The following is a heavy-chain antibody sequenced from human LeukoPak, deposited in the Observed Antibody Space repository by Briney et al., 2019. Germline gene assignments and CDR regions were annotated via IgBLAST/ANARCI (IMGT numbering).Heavy chain of an antibody. CDR2: IYYSGST. D-gene: IGHD5-18*01. J-gene: IGHJ4*02. V-gene: IGHV4-59*01. Sequence: SETLSLTCTVSGGSISSFYWTWIRQPPGKGLEWIGYIYYSGSTNYNPSLKSRVTISVDTSMNQFSLKLSSVTAADTAVYYCAREKGNSYGYDYWGQGTLVTVSS. CDR3: AREKGNSYGYDY. CDR1: GGSISSFY.